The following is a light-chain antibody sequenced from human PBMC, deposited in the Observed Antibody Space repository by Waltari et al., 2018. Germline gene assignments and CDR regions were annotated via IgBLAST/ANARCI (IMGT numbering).Light chain of an antibody. CDR3: ATWDASLDTWV. V-gene: IGLV1-44*01. J-gene: IGLJ3*02. CDR2: ANN. Sequence: QSVVTQPPSASGTPGQRVTLSCSGSNSNIGSDIVNWYQQFPGTAPKLLIYANNQRPSGGPGRCSASRSGTSASLVISGLQSEDEADYYCATWDASLDTWVFGGGTKVTVL. CDR1: NSNIGSDI.